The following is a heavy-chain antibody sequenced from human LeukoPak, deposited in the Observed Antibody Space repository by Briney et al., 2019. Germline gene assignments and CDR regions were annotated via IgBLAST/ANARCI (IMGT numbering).Heavy chain of an antibody. V-gene: IGHV3-48*01. J-gene: IGHJ4*02. CDR1: GFTFSSYS. D-gene: IGHD3-10*01. Sequence: TGGSLRLSCAASGFTFSSYSMNWVRQAPGKGLEWVSYISSSSGTIYYADSVKGRFTISRDNSKNTLYLQMNSLRAEDTAMYYCARDELGEPTYYFDYWGQGTLVTVSS. CDR2: ISSSSGTI. CDR3: ARDELGEPTYYFDY.